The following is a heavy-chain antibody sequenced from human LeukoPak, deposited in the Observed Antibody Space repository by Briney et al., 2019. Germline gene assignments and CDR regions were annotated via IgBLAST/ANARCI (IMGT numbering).Heavy chain of an antibody. CDR2: INHSGST. Sequence: PSETLSLXCAVYGGSFSGYYWSWIRQPPGKVLEWIGEINHSGSTNYNPSLKSRVTISVDTSKNQFSLKLSSVTAADTAVYYCARGRQQLVRGQAFDYWGQGTLVTVSS. V-gene: IGHV4-34*01. CDR3: ARGRQQLVRGQAFDY. D-gene: IGHD6-13*01. J-gene: IGHJ4*02. CDR1: GGSFSGYY.